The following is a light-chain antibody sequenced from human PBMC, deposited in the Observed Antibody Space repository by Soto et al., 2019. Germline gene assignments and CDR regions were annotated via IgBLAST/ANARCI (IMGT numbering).Light chain of an antibody. Sequence: QSALTQPASVSGSPGQSITISCTGTSSDVGVYNYVSWYQHHPGKAPELMIYEVSNRPSGISNRFSGSKSGNTASLTISGLQAEDEADYYCSSYTSSSTLVFGGGTKVTVL. CDR3: SSYTSSSTLV. CDR1: SSDVGVYNY. J-gene: IGLJ2*01. V-gene: IGLV2-14*01. CDR2: EVS.